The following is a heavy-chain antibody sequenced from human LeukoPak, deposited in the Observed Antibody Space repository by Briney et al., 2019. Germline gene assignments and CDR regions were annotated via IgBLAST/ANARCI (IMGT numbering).Heavy chain of an antibody. V-gene: IGHV4-34*01. J-gene: IGHJ4*02. CDR2: INHGGST. CDR1: GGSFSGDF. D-gene: IGHD4-23*01. Sequence: SETLSLTCAVYGGSFSGDFWSWIRQSPGKGLEWIGEINHGGSTTYNPSLQSRVTMSVDTSTNQISLKMTSVTAEDTAVYYCARERAVVRYFDYWGQGTLVTVSS. CDR3: ARERAVVRYFDY.